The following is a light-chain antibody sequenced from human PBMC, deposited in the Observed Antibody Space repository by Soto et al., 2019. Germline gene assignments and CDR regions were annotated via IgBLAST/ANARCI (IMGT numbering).Light chain of an antibody. CDR1: QSISSW. CDR3: QHYNSYSEA. V-gene: IGKV1-5*01. Sequence: DIQMTQSPSTLSASVGDRFTIXXRASQSISSWLAWYQQKPGKAPKXLISDVSTLERGVPSRFSGSGAATEFTLTISSLQPDDFATYYCQHYNSYSEAFGQGTKVDI. J-gene: IGKJ1*01. CDR2: DVS.